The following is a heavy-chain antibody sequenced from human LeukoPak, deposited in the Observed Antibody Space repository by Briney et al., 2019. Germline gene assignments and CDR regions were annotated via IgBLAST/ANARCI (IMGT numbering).Heavy chain of an antibody. CDR3: ARDLYDSSGYSSD. J-gene: IGHJ4*02. D-gene: IGHD3-22*01. CDR1: GFTFSSYA. V-gene: IGHV3-30*01. CDR2: ISYDGSNK. Sequence: GGSLRLSCAASGFTFSSYAMHWVRQAPGKGLEWGAVISYDGSNKYYADSVKGRFTISRDNSKNTLYLQMNSLRAEDTAVYYCARDLYDSSGYSSDWGQGTLVTVSS.